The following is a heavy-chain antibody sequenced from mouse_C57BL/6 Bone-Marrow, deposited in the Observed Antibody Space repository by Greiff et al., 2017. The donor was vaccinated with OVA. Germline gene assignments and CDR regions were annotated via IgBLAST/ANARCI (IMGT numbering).Heavy chain of an antibody. CDR3: ARSVLLAVDY. D-gene: IGHD1-1*01. CDR1: GYTFTSYW. CDR2: IDPSDSYT. Sequence: QVQLQQPGAELVMPGASVKLSCKASGYTFTSYWMHWVKQRPGQGLEWIGEIDPSDSYTNYNQKFKGKSTLTVDKSSSTVYMQLSRLTSEDSAVYYCARSVLLAVDYWGQGTTLTVSS. J-gene: IGHJ2*01. V-gene: IGHV1-69*01.